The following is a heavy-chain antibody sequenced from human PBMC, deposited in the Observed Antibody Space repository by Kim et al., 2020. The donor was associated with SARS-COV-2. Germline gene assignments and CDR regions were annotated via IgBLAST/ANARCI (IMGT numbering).Heavy chain of an antibody. D-gene: IGHD6-6*01. CDR3: ARGPSLYSSSSGFRSWDWFDP. CDR2: IYSGGST. CDR1: GFTVSSNY. J-gene: IGHJ5*02. Sequence: GGSLRLSCAASGFTVSSNYMSWVRQAPGKGLEWVSVIYSGGSTYYADSVKGRFTISRDNSKNTLYLQMNSLRAEDTAVYYCARGPSLYSSSSGFRSWDWFDPWGQGTLVTVSS. V-gene: IGHV3-66*01.